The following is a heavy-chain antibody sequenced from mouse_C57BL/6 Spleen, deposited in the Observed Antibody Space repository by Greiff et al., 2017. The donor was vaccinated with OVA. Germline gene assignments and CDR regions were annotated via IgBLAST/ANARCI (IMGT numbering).Heavy chain of an antibody. J-gene: IGHJ2*01. CDR2: IYPGSGST. V-gene: IGHV1-55*01. D-gene: IGHD1-1*01. CDR1: GYTFTSYW. CDR3: ARDTPNYYGSSFFDY. Sequence: QVQLQQSGAELVKPGASVKMSCKASGYTFTSYWITWVKQRPGQGLEWIGDIYPGSGSTNYNEKFKSKATLTVDTSSSTAYMQLSSLTSEDSAVYYCARDTPNYYGSSFFDYWGQGTTLTVSS.